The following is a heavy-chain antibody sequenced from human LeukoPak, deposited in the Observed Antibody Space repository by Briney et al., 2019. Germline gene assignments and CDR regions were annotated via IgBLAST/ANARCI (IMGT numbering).Heavy chain of an antibody. CDR3: ARSIAARFPFDY. V-gene: IGHV1-2*02. Sequence: GESLKISCKGSGYTFTGYYMHWVRQAPGQGLEWMGWINPNSGGTNYAQKFQGRVTMTRDTSISTAYMELSRLRSDDTAVYYCARSIAARFPFDYWGQGTLVTVSS. CDR1: GYTFTGYY. D-gene: IGHD6-6*01. J-gene: IGHJ4*02. CDR2: INPNSGGT.